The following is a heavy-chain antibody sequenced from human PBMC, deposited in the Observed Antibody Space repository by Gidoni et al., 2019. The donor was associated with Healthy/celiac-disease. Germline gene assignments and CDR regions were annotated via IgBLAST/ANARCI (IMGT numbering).Heavy chain of an antibody. J-gene: IGHJ6*02. D-gene: IGHD2-15*01. Sequence: QVQLVQSGAEVKKPGSSVKVSCKASGGTFSSYAISWVRQAPGQGLEWMGGIIPIFGTANYAQKFQGRVTITADESTSTAYMELSSLRSEDTAVYYCARRYCSGGSCAVYGMDVWGQGTTVTVSS. V-gene: IGHV1-69*01. CDR2: IIPIFGTA. CDR3: ARRYCSGGSCAVYGMDV. CDR1: GGTFSSYA.